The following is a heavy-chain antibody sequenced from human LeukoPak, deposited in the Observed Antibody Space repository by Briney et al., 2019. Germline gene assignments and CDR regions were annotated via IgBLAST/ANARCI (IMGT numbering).Heavy chain of an antibody. Sequence: SGTLSLTCAVSGGSISSSNWWSWVRQPPGKGLEWIGEIYHSGSTNYNPSLKSRVTISVDKSKNQFSLKLSSATAADTAVYYCARSGVDTAMVTHYFDYWGQGTLVTVSS. CDR2: IYHSGST. V-gene: IGHV4-4*02. J-gene: IGHJ4*02. D-gene: IGHD5-18*01. CDR1: GGSISSSNW. CDR3: ARSGVDTAMVTHYFDY.